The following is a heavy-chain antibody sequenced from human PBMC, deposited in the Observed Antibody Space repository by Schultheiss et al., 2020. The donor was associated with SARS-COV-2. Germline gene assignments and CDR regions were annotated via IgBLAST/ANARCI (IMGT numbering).Heavy chain of an antibody. D-gene: IGHD6-13*01. CDR1: GFTFSDYY. J-gene: IGHJ6*02. CDR3: TTDIRYSSSCVDV. V-gene: IGHV3-11*01. Sequence: GESLKISCAASGFTFSDYYMSWIRQAPGKGLEWVSYISSSGSTIYYADSVKGRFTISRDNSKNTLYLQMNSLKTEDTAVYYCTTDIRYSSSCVDVWGQGTTVTVSS. CDR2: ISSSGSTI.